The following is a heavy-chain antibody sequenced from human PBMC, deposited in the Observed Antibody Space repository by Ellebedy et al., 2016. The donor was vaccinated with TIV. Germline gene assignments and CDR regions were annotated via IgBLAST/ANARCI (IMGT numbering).Heavy chain of an antibody. V-gene: IGHV1-2*02. CDR1: GYTFSGYY. Sequence: ASVKVSCKASGYTFSGYYVHWVRQAPGQGLEWMGWVYPNSGDTIYAQKFQGRVSMTRDMSISTAYLQWSSLKASDTAMYYCARLYGEKGDFDYWGQGTLVTVSS. CDR3: ARLYGEKGDFDY. CDR2: VYPNSGDT. D-gene: IGHD2-2*02. J-gene: IGHJ4*02.